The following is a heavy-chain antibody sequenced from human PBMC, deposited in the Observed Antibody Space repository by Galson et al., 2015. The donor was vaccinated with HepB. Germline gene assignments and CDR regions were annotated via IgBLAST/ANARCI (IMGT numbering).Heavy chain of an antibody. CDR1: GFTFSSYG. Sequence: SLRLSCAASGFTFSSYGMHWVRQAPGKGLEWVAVISYDGSNKYYADSVKGRFTISRDNAKNTLYLQMNSLRAEDTAVYYCARARVVGATHYFDYWGQGTLVTVSS. V-gene: IGHV3-30*03. CDR3: ARARVVGATHYFDY. J-gene: IGHJ4*02. CDR2: ISYDGSNK. D-gene: IGHD1-26*01.